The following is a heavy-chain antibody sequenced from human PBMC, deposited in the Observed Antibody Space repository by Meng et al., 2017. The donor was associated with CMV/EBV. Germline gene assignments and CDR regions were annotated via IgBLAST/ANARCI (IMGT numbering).Heavy chain of an antibody. J-gene: IGHJ6*02. Sequence: ASVKVSCKASGYTFTSYDINWVRQATGQGLEWMGWMNPNSGNTGYAQKFQGRVTITRNTSISTAYMELSSLRSEDTAVYYCARRPSYSSQNYYYYGMDVWGQGTTVTVSS. CDR2: MNPNSGNT. CDR3: ARRPSYSSQNYYYYGMDV. V-gene: IGHV1-8*03. CDR1: GYTFTSYD. D-gene: IGHD6-13*01.